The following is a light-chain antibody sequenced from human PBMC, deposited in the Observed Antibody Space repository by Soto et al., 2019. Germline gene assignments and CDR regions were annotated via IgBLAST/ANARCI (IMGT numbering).Light chain of an antibody. V-gene: IGLV1-44*01. J-gene: IGLJ1*01. CDR3: SAWGDRLNGLYV. Sequence: QSVLTQPPSASGTPGQRVTISCSGSSSNIGSNTVNWYQQLPGTAPKLLIYSNNQRPSGVPDRFSGSKSGTSASLAISGLQSEDEADYYCSAWGDRLNGLYVFGAVTKVTVL. CDR2: SNN. CDR1: SSNIGSNT.